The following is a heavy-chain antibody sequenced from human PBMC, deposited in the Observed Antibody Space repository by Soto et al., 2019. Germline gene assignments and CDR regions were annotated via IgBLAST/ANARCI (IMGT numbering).Heavy chain of an antibody. CDR3: ARVPGP. CDR2: IYHSGRT. J-gene: IGHJ5*02. Sequence: PSETLSLTCTVSGGSITSSNYWSWVRQPPGKGLEWIGEIYHSGRTNYNSALKSRVTMSVDRSKNQFSLKLSSVTAADTAVYYCARVPGPWGQGTLVTVSS. CDR1: GGSITSSNY. V-gene: IGHV4-4*02.